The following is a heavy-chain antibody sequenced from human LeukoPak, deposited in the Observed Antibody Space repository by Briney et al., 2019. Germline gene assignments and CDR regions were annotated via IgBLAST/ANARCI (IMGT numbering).Heavy chain of an antibody. CDR1: GFIFSDYY. J-gene: IGHJ6*04. CDR2: ISRSGNNI. D-gene: IGHD3-10*01. CDR3: ARSYGDV. Sequence: GGSLRLSCVGSGFIFSDYYMTWVRQAPGKGLEWVAYISRSGNNIYYAESVKGRFAISRDNVENSLYLHTSSLRAEDTASYSCARSYGDVWGKGTMVTVSS. V-gene: IGHV3-11*04.